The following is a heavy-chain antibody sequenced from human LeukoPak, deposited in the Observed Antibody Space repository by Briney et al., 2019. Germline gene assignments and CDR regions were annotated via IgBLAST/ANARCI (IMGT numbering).Heavy chain of an antibody. V-gene: IGHV4-59*01. CDR1: GGSISSYY. CDR2: IYYSGST. J-gene: IGHJ3*02. CDR3: ARGGLSGGLTIFGEEAFDI. Sequence: PSQTLSLTCTVSGGSISSYYWSWIRQAPGKGLEWIGYIYYSGSTNYNPSLKSRVTISVDTSKNQFSLKLSSVTAADTAVYYCARGGLSGGLTIFGEEAFDIWGQGTMVTVSS. D-gene: IGHD3-3*01.